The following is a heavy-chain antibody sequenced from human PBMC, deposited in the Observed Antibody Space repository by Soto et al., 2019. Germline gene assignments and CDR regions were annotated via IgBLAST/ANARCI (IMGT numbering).Heavy chain of an antibody. CDR1: GYTFTSYG. D-gene: IGHD6-25*01. J-gene: IGHJ4*02. V-gene: IGHV1-18*04. CDR3: AREAGWQRMVPYD. Sequence: QVQLVQSGTEVKKPGASVNVSSKALGYTFTSYGFSWVRQFPGQGLEWLGWIRAFNGDTQYAQTMKGKLTVTTDTSTTTVHMKLRSLTPADTAVYYCAREAGWQRMVPYDWGQGTLVTVS. CDR2: IRAFNGDT.